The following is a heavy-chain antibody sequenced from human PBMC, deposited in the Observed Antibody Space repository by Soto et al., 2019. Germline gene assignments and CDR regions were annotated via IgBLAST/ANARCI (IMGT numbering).Heavy chain of an antibody. V-gene: IGHV3-23*01. Sequence: EVQLLESGGGLVQPGGSLRLSCAASGFTFSSYAMRWVRQAPVKGLEWVSAISGSGGSTYYADSVKGRFTISRDNSKNALYLQMNSLRAEDPAVYSCARRGSGSYYDYWGQGTLVTVSS. CDR1: GFTFSSYA. D-gene: IGHD1-26*01. J-gene: IGHJ4*02. CDR3: ARRGSGSYYDY. CDR2: ISGSGGST.